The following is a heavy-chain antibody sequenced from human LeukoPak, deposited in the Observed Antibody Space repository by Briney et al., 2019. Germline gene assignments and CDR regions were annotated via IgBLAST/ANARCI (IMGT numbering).Heavy chain of an antibody. CDR3: ARVSSSSWYKY. CDR2: IDNGGSDT. Sequence: GGSLRLSCAASGFTFSNYWMHWVRHAPGKGLVWVSRIDNGGSDTRHADSVKGRFTISRDNAKNSLYLQMNSLRAEDTAVYYCARVSSSSWYKYWGQGTLVTVSS. CDR1: GFTFSNYW. J-gene: IGHJ4*02. V-gene: IGHV3-74*01. D-gene: IGHD6-13*01.